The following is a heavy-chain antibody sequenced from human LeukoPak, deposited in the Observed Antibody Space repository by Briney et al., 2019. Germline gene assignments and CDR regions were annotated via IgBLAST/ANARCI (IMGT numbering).Heavy chain of an antibody. J-gene: IGHJ4*02. CDR2: ISGSGGST. D-gene: IGHD5-18*01. Sequence: GGSLRLSCTASGFTFCDYAMSWVRQAPGKGLEWVSAISGSGGSTYYADSVKGRFTISRDNSKNTLYLQMNSLRAEDTAVYYCAKEGYSYGYGYWGQGTLVTVSS. CDR3: AKEGYSYGYGY. V-gene: IGHV3-23*01. CDR1: GFTFCDYA.